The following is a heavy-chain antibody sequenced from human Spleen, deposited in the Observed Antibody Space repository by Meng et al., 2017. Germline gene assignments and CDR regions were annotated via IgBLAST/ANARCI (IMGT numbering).Heavy chain of an antibody. CDR3: ATRGNPYLNC. CDR1: GYTLSSDG. Sequence: QGLLVQSGVEVKKPGASVKVPCEASGYTLSSDGFSWVRQAPGQGLEWMGWINAYNGNTDYAQKFQGRVTMTTDTSTSTAYMELRSLRSDDTAVYYCATRGNPYLNCWGQGTLVTVSS. CDR2: INAYNGNT. J-gene: IGHJ4*02. V-gene: IGHV1-18*01.